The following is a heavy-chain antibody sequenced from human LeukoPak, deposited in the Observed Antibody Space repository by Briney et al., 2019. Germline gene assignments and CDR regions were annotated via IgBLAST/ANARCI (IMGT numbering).Heavy chain of an antibody. CDR3: ARLHFVWLVDYYYGVDV. CDR1: GYSFSTNW. Sequence: GESLKISCQTSGYSFSTNWSGWVRQLPGKGLELVGIIYPGDSDTRYSPSFQGQVTISADKSISTAYLQWNSLKASDTAMYYCARLHFVWLVDYYYGVDVWGRGSTVTVSS. J-gene: IGHJ6*02. CDR2: IYPGDSDT. V-gene: IGHV5-51*01. D-gene: IGHD3-9*01.